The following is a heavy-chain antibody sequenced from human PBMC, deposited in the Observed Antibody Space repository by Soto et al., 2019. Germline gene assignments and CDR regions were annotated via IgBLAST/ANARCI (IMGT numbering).Heavy chain of an antibody. CDR2: IIPIFGTA. V-gene: IGHV1-69*06. D-gene: IGHD3-3*01. CDR3: ASHQVGYLEQDFYYYGMYV. CDR1: GGTFSSYA. J-gene: IGHJ6*02. Sequence: GASVKVSCKASGGTFSSYAISWVRQAPGQGLEWMGGIIPIFGTANYAQKVQGRVTITEDKSTSTAYSELSSLRSEDTAVYYCASHQVGYLEQDFYYYGMYVWGQGTTVTVSS.